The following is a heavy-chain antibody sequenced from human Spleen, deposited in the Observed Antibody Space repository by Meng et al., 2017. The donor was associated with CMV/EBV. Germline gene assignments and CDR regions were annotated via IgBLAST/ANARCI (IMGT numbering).Heavy chain of an antibody. V-gene: IGHV3-23*03. CDR1: GFTFSNYA. CDR3: AREGDIVSGSTFYYYGMDV. D-gene: IGHD3-10*01. J-gene: IGHJ6*02. Sequence: GESLKISCAASGFTFSNYAMTWVRQAPGKGLEWISIIYSGGINTYYADSVKGRFTISRDNSKNTLWLQMNSLRGEDTAMYYCAREGDIVSGSTFYYYGMDVWGQGTAVTVSS. CDR2: IYSGGINT.